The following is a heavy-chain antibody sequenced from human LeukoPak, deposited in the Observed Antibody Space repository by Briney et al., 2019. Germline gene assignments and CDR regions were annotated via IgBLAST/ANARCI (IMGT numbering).Heavy chain of an antibody. CDR2: IIPIFGTA. J-gene: IGHJ4*02. V-gene: IGHV1-69*05. CDR3: AREDYDILTGYSDYFDY. D-gene: IGHD3-9*01. Sequence: ASVKVSCKASGGTFSSYAIRWVRQAPGQGLEWMGRIIPIFGTANYAQKFQGRVTITTDESTSTAYMELSSLRSEDTAVYYCAREDYDILTGYSDYFDYWGQGTLVTVSS. CDR1: GGTFSSYA.